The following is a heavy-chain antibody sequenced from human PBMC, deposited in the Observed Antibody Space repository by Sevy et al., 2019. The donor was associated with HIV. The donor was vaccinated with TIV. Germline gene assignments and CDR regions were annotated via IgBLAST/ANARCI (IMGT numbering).Heavy chain of an antibody. J-gene: IGHJ1*01. V-gene: IGHV1-2*02. CDR2: INPNSGGT. CDR3: ARGRHSSGPKYFQH. CDR1: GYTFTGYY. D-gene: IGHD6-19*01. Sequence: ASVKVSCKASGYTFTGYYMHWVRQAPGQGLEWMGWINPNSGGTNYAQKFQGRVTMTRDTSISTAYMELSRLRADDTAVYYCARGRHSSGPKYFQHWGQGTLVTVSS.